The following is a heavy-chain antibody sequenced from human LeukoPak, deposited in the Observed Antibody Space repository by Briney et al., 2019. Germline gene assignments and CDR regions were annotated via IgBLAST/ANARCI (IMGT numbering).Heavy chain of an antibody. D-gene: IGHD6-19*01. J-gene: IGHJ4*02. CDR1: GFTFSSYG. V-gene: IGHV3-30*02. CDR2: IRYDGSKQ. CDR3: AKDRRSSGWNAAPGY. Sequence: GGSLRLSCAASGFTFSSYGMHWVRQAPGKGLEWVDFIRYDGSKQYYADSVKGRFTISRDNSKNTLFLQMNSLRGEDTAVYYCAKDRRSSGWNAAPGYWGQGTLVTVSS.